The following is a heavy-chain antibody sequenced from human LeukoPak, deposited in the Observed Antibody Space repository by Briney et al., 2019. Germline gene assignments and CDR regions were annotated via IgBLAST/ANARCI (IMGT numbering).Heavy chain of an antibody. J-gene: IGHJ4*02. D-gene: IGHD6-19*01. Sequence: PGGSLRLSCAASGFTFSDYYMSWIRQAPGKGLEWVSYISSSSSYTNYADSVKDRFTISRDNAKNSLYLQMNSLRAEDTAVYYCARDLRAIAVAGTALDYWGQGTLVTVSS. CDR3: ARDLRAIAVAGTALDY. V-gene: IGHV3-11*05. CDR2: ISSSSSYT. CDR1: GFTFSDYY.